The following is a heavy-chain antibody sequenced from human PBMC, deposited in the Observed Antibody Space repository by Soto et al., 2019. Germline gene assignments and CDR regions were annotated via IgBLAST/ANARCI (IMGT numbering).Heavy chain of an antibody. CDR3: ARVADCISTSCYTDY. Sequence: QVQLVESGGGVVQPGRSLRLSCAASGFTFSSYAMHWVRQAPGKGLEWVAVISYDGSNKYYADSVKGRFTISRDNSKKSLYRQMNSLRAEDTAVYYCARVADCISTSCYTDYWGQGTLVTVSS. D-gene: IGHD2-2*02. CDR2: ISYDGSNK. V-gene: IGHV3-30-3*01. CDR1: GFTFSSYA. J-gene: IGHJ4*02.